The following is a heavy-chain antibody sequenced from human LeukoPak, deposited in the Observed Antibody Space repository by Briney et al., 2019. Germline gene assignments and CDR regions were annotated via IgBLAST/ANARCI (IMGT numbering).Heavy chain of an antibody. D-gene: IGHD2/OR15-2a*01. J-gene: IGHJ4*02. V-gene: IGHV3-21*01. CDR3: ASLSNGPTDY. CDR1: GFTFSSYS. Sequence: GGSLRLSCAASGFTFSSYSMNWVRQAPGKGLEWVSSISSSSSYIYYADSVKGRFTISRDNAKNSLYLQMNSLGAEDTAVYYCASLSNGPTDYWGQGTLVTVSS. CDR2: ISSSSSYI.